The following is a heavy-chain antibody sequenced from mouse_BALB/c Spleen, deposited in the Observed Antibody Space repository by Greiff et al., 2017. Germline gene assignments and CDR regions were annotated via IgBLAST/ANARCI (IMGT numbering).Heavy chain of an antibody. CDR3: ARGGDCGSSSHWYFDV. V-gene: IGHV1-4*02. Sequence: VQLQEPAAELARPGASVKMSCKASGYTFTSYTMHWVTQRPGQGLEWIGYINPSSGYTEYNQKFKDKTTLTADKSSSTAYMQLSSLTTEDSAVYYCARGGDCGSSSHWYFDVWGAGTTVTVSS. CDR1: GYTFTSYT. J-gene: IGHJ1*01. D-gene: IGHD1-1*01. CDR2: INPSSGYT.